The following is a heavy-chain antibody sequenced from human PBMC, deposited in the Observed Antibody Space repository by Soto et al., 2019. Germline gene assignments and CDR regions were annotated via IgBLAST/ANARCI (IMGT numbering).Heavy chain of an antibody. V-gene: IGHV4-59*08. J-gene: IGHJ4*02. D-gene: IGHD6-19*01. CDR2: VHHSGDT. CDR1: GASISSYF. Sequence: SETLSLTCTVSGASISSYFWSWVRQSPGRGLEWIGYVHHSGDTTYNPSLRSRVTMSVDTSKNQFSLKLHSVTAADTAVYYCARQSQWLVLWGQGTQVTVPQ. CDR3: ARQSQWLVL.